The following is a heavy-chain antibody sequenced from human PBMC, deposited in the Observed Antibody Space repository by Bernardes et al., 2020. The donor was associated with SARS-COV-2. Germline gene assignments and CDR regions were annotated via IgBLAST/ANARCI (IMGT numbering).Heavy chain of an antibody. J-gene: IGHJ4*02. CDR1: GFTFSNYL. V-gene: IGHV3-21*01. Sequence: GGSLRLSRAASGFTFSNYLFSWFRQAPGKGLEWVSSISGGGMYIYYGDAVRGRFTTSRDNTKNTLYLEMSSLRPEDTAVYYCVNSFSQAGTGTFTWGQGTLVTVSS. CDR3: VNSFSQAGTGTFT. CDR2: ISGGGMYI. D-gene: IGHD6-19*01.